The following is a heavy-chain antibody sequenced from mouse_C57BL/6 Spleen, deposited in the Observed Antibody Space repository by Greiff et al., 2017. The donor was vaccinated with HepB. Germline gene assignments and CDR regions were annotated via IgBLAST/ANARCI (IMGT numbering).Heavy chain of an antibody. CDR2: IYPGDGDT. J-gene: IGHJ2*01. V-gene: IGHV1-82*01. D-gene: IGHD2-4*01. CDR3: ARRDYDDGRGY. CDR1: GYAFSSSW. Sequence: QVQLQQSGPELVKPGASVKISCKASGYAFSSSWMNWVKQRPGKGLEWIGRIYPGDGDTNYNGKFKSKATLTVDTSSSTAYMQLSSLTSEDSAVYYCARRDYDDGRGYWGQGTTLTVSS.